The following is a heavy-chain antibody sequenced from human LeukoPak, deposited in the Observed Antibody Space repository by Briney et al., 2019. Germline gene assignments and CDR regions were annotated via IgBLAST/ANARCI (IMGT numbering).Heavy chain of an antibody. CDR3: ARAGGGTMVRGPRLGYYYYMDV. Sequence: NTSETLSLTCVVYGGSFSGYYWSWIRQPPGKGLEWIGEINHSGSTNYNPSLKSRVTISVDTSKNQFSLKLSSVTAADTAVYYCARAGGGTMVRGPRLGYYYYMDVWGKGTTVTISS. V-gene: IGHV4-34*01. CDR2: INHSGST. D-gene: IGHD3-10*01. CDR1: GGSFSGYY. J-gene: IGHJ6*03.